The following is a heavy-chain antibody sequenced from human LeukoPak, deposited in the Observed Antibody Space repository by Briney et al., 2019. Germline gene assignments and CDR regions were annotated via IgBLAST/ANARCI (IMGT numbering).Heavy chain of an antibody. CDR3: AKDSIVLMVYATFDY. D-gene: IGHD2-8*01. Sequence: GGSLRLSCAASGFTLSSYNMNWVRQAPGKGLEWVSYISGGGSTYYADSVKGRLTISRDNSKNTLYLQMNSLRAEDTAVYYCAKDSIVLMVYATFDYWGQGTLVTVSS. J-gene: IGHJ4*02. CDR1: GFTLSSYN. V-gene: IGHV3-23*01. CDR2: ISGGGST.